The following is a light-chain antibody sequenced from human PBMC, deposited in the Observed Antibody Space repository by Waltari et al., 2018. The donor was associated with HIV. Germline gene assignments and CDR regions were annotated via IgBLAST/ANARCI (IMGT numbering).Light chain of an antibody. CDR1: NIESIS. CDR2: YDS. V-gene: IGLV3-21*04. Sequence: SYVLTQPPSVSVAPGQTARLTCGGNNIESISVNWSQQKPGQAPVLVIYYDSDRPSGIPERFAGSNSGNTATLTISRVEAGDEADYYCQVWDNNSEHPGVVFGGGTKLTVL. J-gene: IGLJ2*01. CDR3: QVWDNNSEHPGVV.